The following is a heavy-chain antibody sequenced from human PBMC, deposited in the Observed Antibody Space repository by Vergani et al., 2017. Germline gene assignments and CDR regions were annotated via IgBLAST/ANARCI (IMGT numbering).Heavy chain of an antibody. D-gene: IGHD2-15*01. CDR1: GGSISAGYYF. CDR2: ISASGNA. V-gene: IGHV4-61*02. CDR3: ARRSGGYYSGGKVHPLRTAFDV. J-gene: IGHJ3*01. Sequence: QVQLQASGPGRVKPSQTLSLTCTMSGGSISAGYYFWSWIRQPAGKGLEWLGHISASGNASHSPSLKTRVSMSVDTSKNQFSLTVTSVTAADTASYFCARRSGGYYSGGKVHPLRTAFDVWGDGTVVTVSS.